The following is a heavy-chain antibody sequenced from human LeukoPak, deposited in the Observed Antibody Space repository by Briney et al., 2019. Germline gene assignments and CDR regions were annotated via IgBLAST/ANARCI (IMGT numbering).Heavy chain of an antibody. V-gene: IGHV4-4*07. CDR1: GGSISSYY. J-gene: IGHJ3*02. CDR2: ISTSGST. D-gene: IGHD3-22*01. Sequence: TPSETLSLTCTVSGGSISSYYWSWIRQPAGKGLEWIGRISTSGSTNYYPSLKSRVTMSVDTSNNQFSLKLSSVTAADTAVYYCARVSHYYDSSGYYYVRAFDIWGQGTMVTVSS. CDR3: ARVSHYYDSSGYYYVRAFDI.